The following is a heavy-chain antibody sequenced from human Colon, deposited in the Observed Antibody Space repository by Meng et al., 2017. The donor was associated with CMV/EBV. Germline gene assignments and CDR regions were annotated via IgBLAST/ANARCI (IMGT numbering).Heavy chain of an antibody. CDR1: GYTFTRYG. D-gene: IGHD1-26*01. J-gene: IGHJ5*02. Sequence: ASGYTFTRYGIVWVSPAPGQGLAWMGWISAYHGNTIYARNLQGRVTMTADTSTSTAYMELRSLRSDDTAVYYCARDRDSGSYYWFDPWGQGTLVTVSS. V-gene: IGHV1-18*01. CDR2: ISAYHGNT. CDR3: ARDRDSGSYYWFDP.